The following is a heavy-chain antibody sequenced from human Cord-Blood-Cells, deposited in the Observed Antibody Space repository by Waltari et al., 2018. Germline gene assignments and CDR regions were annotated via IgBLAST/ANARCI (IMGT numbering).Heavy chain of an antibody. CDR2: ITTNRGGT. J-gene: IGHJ6*03. CDR3: ARVKAAAGYYYYYYMDV. CDR1: GYTFTGYY. D-gene: IGHD6-13*01. V-gene: IGHV1-2*02. Sequence: QVQLVQSGAEVKKPGASVKVSCKASGYTFTGYYLHWVRQAPGQGLEWMGWITTNRGGTNYAQKVQGRVTMTRDTSISTAYMELGRLRSDDTAVYYCARVKAAAGYYYYYYMDVWGKGTTVTVSS.